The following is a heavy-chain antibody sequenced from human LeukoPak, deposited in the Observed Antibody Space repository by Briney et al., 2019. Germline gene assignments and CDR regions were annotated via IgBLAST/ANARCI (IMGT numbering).Heavy chain of an antibody. CDR1: GFTASSSY. Sequence: GGSLRLSCAASGFTASSSYMSWVRQAPGKGLEWVSVIYSGGSTYYAESVKGRFTVSRDNSKNTLYLQMNSLRDEDTAVYYCARRERGYSYGHFDYWGQGTLVTVSS. V-gene: IGHV3-66*01. CDR3: ARRERGYSYGHFDY. J-gene: IGHJ4*02. D-gene: IGHD5-18*01. CDR2: IYSGGST.